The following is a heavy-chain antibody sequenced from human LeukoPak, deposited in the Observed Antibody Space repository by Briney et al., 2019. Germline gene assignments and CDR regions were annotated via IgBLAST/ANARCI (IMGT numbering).Heavy chain of an antibody. CDR1: GFTVSSNY. V-gene: IGHV3-30*03. CDR3: ATSGNLVVMGRM. CDR2: ISYDGSNK. D-gene: IGHD3-22*01. Sequence: PGESLRLSCAASGFTVSSNYMSWVRQAPGKGLEWVAVISYDGSNKYYADSVKGRSTVSRDNSKNTLYLQMNSLRAEDTAVYYCATSGNLVVMGRMWGQGTLVTVSS. J-gene: IGHJ4*02.